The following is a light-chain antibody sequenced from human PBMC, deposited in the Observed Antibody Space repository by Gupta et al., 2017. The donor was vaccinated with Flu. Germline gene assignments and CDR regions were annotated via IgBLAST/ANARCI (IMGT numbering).Light chain of an antibody. V-gene: IGLV2-14*01. CDR2: EFT. J-gene: IGLJ2*01. CDR1: SSDVGGYNY. Sequence: QSALTQPASVSGSPGQSITISCTGTSSDVGGYNYVAWYQPHPGKAPKLIIYEFTNRPSGVSNRFSGSKSGNTASLTISGLQAEDEADYYCNSYTSSSALVLFGGGTKLTVL. CDR3: NSYTSSSALVL.